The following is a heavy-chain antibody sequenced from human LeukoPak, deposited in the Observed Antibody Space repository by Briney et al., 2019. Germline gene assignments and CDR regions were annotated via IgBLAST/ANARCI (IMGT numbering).Heavy chain of an antibody. Sequence: GGSLRLSCEASGFTFSSYSMKWVRQAPGKGLEWVSCISSTSSYKYYADSVRGRFTISRDNSKNTLFLQMNSLRVEDTALYFCAKDRSTFIPRGNFDSWGQGILVTVSS. CDR2: ISSTSSYK. D-gene: IGHD2/OR15-2a*01. CDR1: GFTFSSYS. V-gene: IGHV3-21*04. CDR3: AKDRSTFIPRGNFDS. J-gene: IGHJ4*02.